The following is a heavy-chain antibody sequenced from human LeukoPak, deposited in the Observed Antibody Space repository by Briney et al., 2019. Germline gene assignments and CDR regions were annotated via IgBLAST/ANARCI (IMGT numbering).Heavy chain of an antibody. CDR3: ARHYCSSTSCYSYMDV. CDR2: IYPGDSDT. J-gene: IGHJ6*03. D-gene: IGHD2-2*01. V-gene: IGHV5-51*01. CDR1: GYSFTSYW. Sequence: GESLKISCKGSGYSFTSYWIGWVRQMPGKGLEWMGTIYPGDSDTRYSPSFQGQVTISADKSISTAYLQWSSLKASDTAMYYCARHYCSSTSCYSYMDVWGKGTTVTVSS.